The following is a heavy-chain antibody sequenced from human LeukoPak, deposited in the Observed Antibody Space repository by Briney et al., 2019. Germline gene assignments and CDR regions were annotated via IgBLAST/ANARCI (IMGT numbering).Heavy chain of an antibody. J-gene: IGHJ5*02. CDR2: ISSNGGST. V-gene: IGHV3-64*01. D-gene: IGHD5-24*01. Sequence: LSGGSLRLSCAASGFTFSSYAMHWVRQAPGKGLEYVSAISSNGGSTYYANSVKGRFTISRDNSKNTLYLQMGSLRAEDMAVYDCARDDGGGDGYSWFDPWGQGTLVTVSS. CDR1: GFTFSSYA. CDR3: ARDDGGGDGYSWFDP.